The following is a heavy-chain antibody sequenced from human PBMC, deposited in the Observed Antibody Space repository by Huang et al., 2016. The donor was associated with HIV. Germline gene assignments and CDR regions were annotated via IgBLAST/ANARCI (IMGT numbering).Heavy chain of an antibody. V-gene: IGHV3-15*01. D-gene: IGHD6-19*01. CDR1: GFPFSNAW. CDR2: IKSKTDGGTT. Sequence: EVQLVESGGGLVKPGGSLRLSCAASGFPFSNAWMRWVRQAPGKGLEWVGRIKSKTDGGTTDYAAPVKGRFTISRDDSKNTLYLQMNSLKTEDTAVYYCTTESESSGWTMDHDAFDIWGQGTMVTVSS. J-gene: IGHJ3*02. CDR3: TTESESSGWTMDHDAFDI.